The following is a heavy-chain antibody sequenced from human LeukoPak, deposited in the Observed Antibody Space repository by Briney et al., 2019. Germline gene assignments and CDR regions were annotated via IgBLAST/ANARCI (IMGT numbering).Heavy chain of an antibody. CDR2: INHSGST. CDR3: ARAGIRGYSYGGVGYYFDY. Sequence: SETLSLTCAVYGGSFSGYYWSWIRQPPGKGLEWIGEINHSGSTNYNPSLKSRVTISVDTSKNQFSLKLSSVTAADTAVYYCARAGIRGYSYGGVGYYFDYWGQGTLVTVSS. CDR1: GGSFSGYY. V-gene: IGHV4-34*01. J-gene: IGHJ4*02. D-gene: IGHD5-18*01.